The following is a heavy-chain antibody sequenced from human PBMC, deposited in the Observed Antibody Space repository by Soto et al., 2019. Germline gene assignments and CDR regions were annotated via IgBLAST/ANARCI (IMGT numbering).Heavy chain of an antibody. D-gene: IGHD1-26*01. CDR1: EFTFSNYA. Sequence: EVQLLESGGGLVQPGGSLRLSCAASEFTFSNYAMSWVRQAPGKGLEWVSTISGTGGGTYYADSVKGGFTISRDNSKNTLYLQMNSLRAEDTDVYYCAKRQRSYYSGGNWFDPWGQGTLVPVSS. V-gene: IGHV3-23*01. CDR2: ISGTGGGT. CDR3: AKRQRSYYSGGNWFDP. J-gene: IGHJ5*02.